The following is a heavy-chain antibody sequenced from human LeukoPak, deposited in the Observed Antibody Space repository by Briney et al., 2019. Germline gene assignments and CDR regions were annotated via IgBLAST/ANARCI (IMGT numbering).Heavy chain of an antibody. D-gene: IGHD2-2*01. J-gene: IGHJ5*01. V-gene: IGHV1-18*01. CDR2: ISAYNGNT. Sequence: GESLKISCKASGYTFTSYGISWVRQAPGQGLEWMGWISAYNGNTNYAQKLQGRVTMTRSTSVNTAYMELSSLTSEDTAVYYCASGLSRCSSGNCYEPNWLDSWGQGTLVTVSS. CDR3: ASGLSRCSSGNCYEPNWLDS. CDR1: GYTFTSYG.